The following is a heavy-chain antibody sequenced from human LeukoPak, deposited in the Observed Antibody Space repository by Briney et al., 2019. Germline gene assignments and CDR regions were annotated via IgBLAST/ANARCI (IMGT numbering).Heavy chain of an antibody. D-gene: IGHD4-17*01. CDR2: ISGGGSST. CDR3: AKHGDTYGQFDY. V-gene: IGHV3-23*01. Sequence: GGSLRLSCAASGFIFSIYAVSWVRQAPGKGLEWVSAISGGGSSTYYADSVKGRFAISRDNSKNTLYLQMNSLRAEDTAVYYCAKHGDTYGQFDYWGQGTLVTVSS. J-gene: IGHJ4*02. CDR1: GFIFSIYA.